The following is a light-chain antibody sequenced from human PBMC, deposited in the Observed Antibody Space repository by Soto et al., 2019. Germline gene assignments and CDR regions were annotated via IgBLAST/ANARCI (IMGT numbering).Light chain of an antibody. J-gene: IGKJ2*01. V-gene: IGKV1-5*03. CDR1: QNVSNW. CDR2: KAS. Sequence: DVEMTQSPSTLPTSIGDRVTINCRASQNVSNWLAWYQQKPGKAPKLRIYKASRLESGVPSRFSASGSGTDFTPTINSLQSDDFAGYICQQYSKETTFGQGTKLEIK. CDR3: QQYSKETT.